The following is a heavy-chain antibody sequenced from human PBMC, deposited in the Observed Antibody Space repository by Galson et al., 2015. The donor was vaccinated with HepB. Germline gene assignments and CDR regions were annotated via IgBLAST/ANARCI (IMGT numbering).Heavy chain of an antibody. CDR1: GFTFSNYP. CDR3: LITPRNWNYGNP. D-gene: IGHD1-7*01. CDR2: ILSNGIAT. V-gene: IGHV3-64D*06. J-gene: IGHJ5*02. Sequence: SLRLSCAASGFTFSNYPMHWVRQPPGKGLEYVSAILSNGIATFYADSVKGRFTISRDNSKNTLYLQMNSLRPEDTAIYYCLITPRNWNYGNPWGQGTLVTVPS.